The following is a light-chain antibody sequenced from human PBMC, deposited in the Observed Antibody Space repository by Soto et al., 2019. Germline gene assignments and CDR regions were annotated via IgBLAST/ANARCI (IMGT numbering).Light chain of an antibody. CDR2: GTS. CDR3: QQSYSTSWT. J-gene: IGKJ1*01. CDR1: QSVSSN. Sequence: EIVMTQSPATLSVSPGERATLSCRASQSVSSNLAWYQQKPGQAPRLLIYGTSNRATGIPDRISGSGSGTDFTLTISSLQPEDFATYYCQQSYSTSWTFGQGTKVDI. V-gene: IGKV3-15*01.